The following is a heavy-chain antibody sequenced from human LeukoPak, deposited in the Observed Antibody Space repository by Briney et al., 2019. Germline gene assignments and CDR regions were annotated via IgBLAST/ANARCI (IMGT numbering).Heavy chain of an antibody. V-gene: IGHV3-7*01. CDR1: GFTFSSYW. CDR2: IKQDGSEK. Sequence: GGSLRLSCAASGFTFSSYWMSWVRQAPGKGLEWVANIKQDGSEKYYVDSVKGRFTISRDNAKNSLYLQMNSLRAEDTAVYYCAREVSPAPYYMDVWGKGTMVTVSS. D-gene: IGHD2-21*01. CDR3: AREVSPAPYYMDV. J-gene: IGHJ6*03.